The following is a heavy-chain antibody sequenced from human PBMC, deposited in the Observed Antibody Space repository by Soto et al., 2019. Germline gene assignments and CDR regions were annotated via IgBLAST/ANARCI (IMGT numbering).Heavy chain of an antibody. CDR2: IIPIFGTA. Sequence: QVQLVQSGAEVKKPGSSVKVSCKASGGTFSSYAISWVRQAPGQGLEWMGGIIPIFGTANYAQKFQGRVTMTADEYASTAYMELSSMGSEDTAVYYCARDTSHIAANYYYGMDVWGQGTTVTVSS. CDR1: GGTFSSYA. D-gene: IGHD6-6*01. CDR3: ARDTSHIAANYYYGMDV. V-gene: IGHV1-69*12. J-gene: IGHJ6*02.